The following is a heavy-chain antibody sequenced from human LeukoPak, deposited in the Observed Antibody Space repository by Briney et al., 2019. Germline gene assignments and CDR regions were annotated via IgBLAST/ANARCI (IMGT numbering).Heavy chain of an antibody. CDR2: IIPIFGTA. Sequence: SVKVSCKASGGTFSSYAISWVRQAPGQGLEWMGGIIPIFGTANYAQKFQGRVTITADESTSIAYMELSSLRSEDTAVYYCARAVERGLMIAAANWGQGTLVTVSS. V-gene: IGHV1-69*13. D-gene: IGHD6-25*01. J-gene: IGHJ4*02. CDR1: GGTFSSYA. CDR3: ARAVERGLMIAAAN.